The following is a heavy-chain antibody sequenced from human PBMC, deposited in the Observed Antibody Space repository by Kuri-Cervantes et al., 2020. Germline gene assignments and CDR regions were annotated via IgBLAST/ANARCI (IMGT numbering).Heavy chain of an antibody. CDR3: AREEEMVTWYGMDV. Sequence: GESLKISCTTSGFTFGDYAMSWFRQAPGKGLEWVSVIYSGGSTYYADSVKGRFAISRDNSKNTLYLQMNSLRAEDTAVYYCAREEEMVTWYGMDVWGQGTTVTVSS. D-gene: IGHD2-21*02. CDR1: GFTFGDYA. V-gene: IGHV3-53*01. J-gene: IGHJ6*02. CDR2: IYSGGST.